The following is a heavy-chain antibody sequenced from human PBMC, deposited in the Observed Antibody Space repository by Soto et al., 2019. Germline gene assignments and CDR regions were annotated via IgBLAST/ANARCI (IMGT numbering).Heavy chain of an antibody. V-gene: IGHV3-23*01. J-gene: IGHJ4*02. CDR2: ISGGGDTT. CDR1: GFTFNNYA. CDR3: AKGRGGSGSLTPRVDF. D-gene: IGHD3-10*01. Sequence: EVQLLESGGGLVQPGGSLRLSCAASGFTFNNYAMTWVRQAPGKGLEWVSAISGGGDTTSYADSVKGRFTVSRDGSKNTLYLQMSSLRAEHPALYYCAKGRGGSGSLTPRVDFWGQGTLVTVSS.